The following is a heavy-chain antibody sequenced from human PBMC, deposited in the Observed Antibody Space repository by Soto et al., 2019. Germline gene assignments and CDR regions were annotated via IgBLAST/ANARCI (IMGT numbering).Heavy chain of an antibody. CDR1: GFTCRDYG. V-gene: IGHV3-7*01. J-gene: IGHJ4*02. Sequence: PGGSLRLSCAAAGFTCRDYGMNWVRQAPGKGLEWVANINEDGSEKYYVDSAKGRFTISRDNAKNSLYLQMNSLRAEDTAVYYCARDYYYDSRVRGMDYWGQGTLVTVS. CDR2: INEDGSEK. D-gene: IGHD3-22*01. CDR3: ARDYYYDSRVRGMDY.